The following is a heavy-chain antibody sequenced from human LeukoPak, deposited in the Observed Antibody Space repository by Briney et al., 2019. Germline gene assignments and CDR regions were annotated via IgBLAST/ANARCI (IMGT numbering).Heavy chain of an antibody. V-gene: IGHV3-21*01. J-gene: IGHJ4*02. CDR2: ISSSSSYI. CDR1: GFTFSSYS. CDR3: ARVGSGIAVFDY. D-gene: IGHD6-19*01. Sequence: PGGSLRLSCAASGFTFSSYSMNWVRQAPGKGLEWVSSISSSSSYIYYADSVKGRFTISRDNAKNSLYLQMNSLRAEDTAVYYCARVGSGIAVFDYWGQGTLVTVSS.